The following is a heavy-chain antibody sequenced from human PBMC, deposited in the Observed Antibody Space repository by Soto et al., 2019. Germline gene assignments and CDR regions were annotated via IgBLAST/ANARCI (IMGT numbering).Heavy chain of an antibody. V-gene: IGHV4-4*02. CDR1: GDSISSDKW. Sequence: QVQLQESGPGLVKPSGTLSLTCAVSGDSISSDKWWSWVRQPPGKGLEWIGEIHHSGRTNYNPSLTSRVTILVEKSKSQVSLELSSMTAADTAVYYCARGGDWQFDYWGQGTLVTVSS. CDR2: IHHSGRT. J-gene: IGHJ4*02. D-gene: IGHD2-21*02. CDR3: ARGGDWQFDY.